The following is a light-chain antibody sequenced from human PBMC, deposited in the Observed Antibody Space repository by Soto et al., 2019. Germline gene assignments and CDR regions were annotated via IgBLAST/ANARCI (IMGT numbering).Light chain of an antibody. CDR1: QTFRNN. J-gene: IGKJ4*01. Sequence: EIVMTQSPATLSVSPGERATLSCSASQTFRNNLAWYQQKPGQAPRLLFYGASTRASDIPARFSGSGSGTEFTLPISSLQSEDFAVYYCQQYDVWPLSFGGGTKVEI. CDR2: GAS. V-gene: IGKV3-15*01. CDR3: QQYDVWPLS.